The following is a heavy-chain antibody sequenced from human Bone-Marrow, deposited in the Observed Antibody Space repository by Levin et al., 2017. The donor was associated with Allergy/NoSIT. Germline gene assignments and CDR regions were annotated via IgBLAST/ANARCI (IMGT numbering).Heavy chain of an antibody. D-gene: IGHD4-17*01. J-gene: IGHJ4*02. CDR1: GFTFSTYD. V-gene: IGHV3-13*04. CDR3: ARGTSYGDYLTYFDY. Sequence: GGSLRLSCAASGFTFSTYDMHWVRQATGKGLEWVSAIGTAGDTYYPGSVKGRFTISRENAKNSLYLQMNSLRAGDTAVYYCARGTSYGDYLTYFDYWGQGTLVTVSS. CDR2: IGTAGDT.